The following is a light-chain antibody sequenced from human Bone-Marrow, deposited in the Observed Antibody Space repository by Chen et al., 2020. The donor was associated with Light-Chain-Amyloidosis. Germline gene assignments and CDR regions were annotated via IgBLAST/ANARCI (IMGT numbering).Light chain of an antibody. CDR2: DTS. CDR3: QQRSAWPLT. Sequence: EIVLTQSPATLSLSPGQRAALSCRASQNINNKLAWFQQRPGQAHRLLIYDTSNRATGIPARFSGSGYGTDFTLTISSLEPEDFAVYDCQQRSAWPLTFGQGTKLEIK. J-gene: IGKJ2*01. V-gene: IGKV3-11*01. CDR1: QNINNK.